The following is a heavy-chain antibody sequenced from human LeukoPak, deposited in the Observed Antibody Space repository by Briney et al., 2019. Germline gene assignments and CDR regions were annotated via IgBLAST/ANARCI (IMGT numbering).Heavy chain of an antibody. CDR3: AKDQHSSGWYVADY. Sequence: GGSLRLSCAASGFTFSSYAMSWVRQAPGKGLEWVSTISGSGGNTYYADSVRGRFTISRDNSKNTLSLEMNSLRAEDTAVYYCAKDQHSSGWYVADYWGQGTLVTVSS. CDR2: ISGSGGNT. J-gene: IGHJ4*02. V-gene: IGHV3-23*01. CDR1: GFTFSSYA. D-gene: IGHD6-19*01.